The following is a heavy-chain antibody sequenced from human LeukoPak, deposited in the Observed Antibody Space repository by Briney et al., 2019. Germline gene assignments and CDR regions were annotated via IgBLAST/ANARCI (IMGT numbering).Heavy chain of an antibody. J-gene: IGHJ5*02. D-gene: IGHD2-2*01. Sequence: GESLTISCKGSGYSFTIYWIAWVRQMPGKGLDWMGIIFSGDSETRNIPPFQGQVTISADKSISTAYLQWSSLKASDTAMYYCARQGYFHSAMSNWFDPWGQGKLVIVSS. CDR3: ARQGYFHSAMSNWFDP. CDR2: IFSGDSET. V-gene: IGHV5-51*01. CDR1: GYSFTIYW.